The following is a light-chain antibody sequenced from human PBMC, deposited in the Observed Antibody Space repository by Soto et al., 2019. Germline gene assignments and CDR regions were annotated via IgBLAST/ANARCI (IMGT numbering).Light chain of an antibody. CDR1: QSISSK. V-gene: IGKV1-39*01. Sequence: IQMTQSPSSLSASVGDRVTITCRASQSISSKLNWYQQKPGKVPNLLIYAASSLQSGAPSRFSGSGSGTDFSLTISSLQPEDFATYYCQQSYRSPPTFGQGTKVDVK. CDR2: AAS. CDR3: QQSYRSPPT. J-gene: IGKJ1*01.